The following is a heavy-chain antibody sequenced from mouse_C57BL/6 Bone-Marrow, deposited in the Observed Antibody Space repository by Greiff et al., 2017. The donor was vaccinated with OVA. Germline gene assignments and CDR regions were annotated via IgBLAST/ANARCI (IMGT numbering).Heavy chain of an antibody. V-gene: IGHV1-7*01. CDR1: GYTFTSYW. CDR2: INPSSGYT. CDR3: GRWYYAMDY. J-gene: IGHJ4*01. Sequence: QVQLQQSGAELAKPGASVKLSCKASGYTFTSYWMHWVKQRPGQGLEWIGYINPSSGYTKYNQKFKDKATLTADKSSSTAYMQLSSLTYDDSAVAYCGRWYYAMDYWGQGTSVTVSS.